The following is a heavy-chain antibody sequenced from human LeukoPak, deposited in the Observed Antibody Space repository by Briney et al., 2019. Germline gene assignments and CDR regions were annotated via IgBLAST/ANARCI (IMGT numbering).Heavy chain of an antibody. Sequence: GASVKVSCKASGYTFTDYFMNWVRQAPGQGLEWMGWINPNSGGTNYAQKFQGRVTMTRDTSISTAYMELSRLRSDDTAVYYCARTDIVVVVADFDYWGQGTLVTVSS. CDR2: INPNSGGT. CDR1: GYTFTDYF. V-gene: IGHV1-2*02. CDR3: ARTDIVVVVADFDY. J-gene: IGHJ4*02. D-gene: IGHD2-15*01.